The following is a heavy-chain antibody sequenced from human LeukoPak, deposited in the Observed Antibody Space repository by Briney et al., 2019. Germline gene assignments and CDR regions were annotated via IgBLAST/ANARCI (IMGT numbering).Heavy chain of an antibody. CDR3: AREYSSSWYSGGDYMDV. Sequence: GGSLRLSCAASSFTFSSYNMNWVRQAPGKGLEWVSVIYSGGSTYHADSVKGRFTISRDNSKNTLYLQMNSLRAEDTAVYYCAREYSSSWYSGGDYMDVWGKGTTVTVSS. V-gene: IGHV3-53*01. CDR1: SFTFSSYN. D-gene: IGHD6-13*01. CDR2: IYSGGST. J-gene: IGHJ6*03.